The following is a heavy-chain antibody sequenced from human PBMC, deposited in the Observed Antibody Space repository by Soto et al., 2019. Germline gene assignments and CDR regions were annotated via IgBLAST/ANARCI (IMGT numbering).Heavy chain of an antibody. D-gene: IGHD3-22*01. Sequence: PSETLSLTCTVSGGSIRGFYWSWIRQPPGKGLEWIGYIFSNGSTNYSPSLERRLSISLDTSKNQFSLKLSSVTAADTALYYCARYFYYESSGYPIFDYWGRGTLVTVSS. CDR2: IFSNGST. J-gene: IGHJ4*02. V-gene: IGHV4-59*01. CDR1: GGSIRGFY. CDR3: ARYFYYESSGYPIFDY.